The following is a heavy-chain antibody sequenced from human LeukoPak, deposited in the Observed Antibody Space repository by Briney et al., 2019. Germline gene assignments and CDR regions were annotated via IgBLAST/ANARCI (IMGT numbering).Heavy chain of an antibody. CDR2: IGPKRGDT. CDR1: GSTFSAYY. D-gene: IGHD6-19*01. Sequence: ASVKVSCKTSGSTFSAYYMHWVRQAPGQGLEWMGWIGPKRGDTNYAPKFQGRVTMTRDTSISTAYMELSRLTSDDTAVYYCARDKGVSGTTYWFFDIWGRGTLVTVSS. J-gene: IGHJ2*01. V-gene: IGHV1-2*02. CDR3: ARDKGVSGTTYWFFDI.